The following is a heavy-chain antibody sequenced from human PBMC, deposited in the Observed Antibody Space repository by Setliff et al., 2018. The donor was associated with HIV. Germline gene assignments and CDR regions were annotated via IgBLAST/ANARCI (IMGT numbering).Heavy chain of an antibody. CDR1: TVFSNY. J-gene: IGHJ2*01. CDR3: ARERGTMDSGGYYLYGYSDL. V-gene: IGHV3-53*05. CDR2: IYIGGYT. Sequence: TVFSNYMSLVRQAPGKGLEWVSVIYIGGYTYYADSMKGRFTISRDISKNTLYLQVNNLRAEDTAVYYCARERGTMDSGGYYLYGYSDLWGRGTLVTVSS. D-gene: IGHD3-22*01.